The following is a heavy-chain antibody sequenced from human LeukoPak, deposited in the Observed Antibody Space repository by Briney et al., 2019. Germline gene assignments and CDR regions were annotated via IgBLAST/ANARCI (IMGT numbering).Heavy chain of an antibody. D-gene: IGHD3-10*01. V-gene: IGHV3-74*01. CDR1: GFTFSSYS. CDR3: ARDMVRSQGYGMDV. Sequence: GGSLRLSCAASGFTFSSYSMNWVRQAPGKGLEWVSRVNSDGSSTSYADPVKGRFTISRDNAKNTVFLQMNSLRAEDTAVYYCARDMVRSQGYGMDVWGQGTTVTVSS. J-gene: IGHJ6*02. CDR2: VNSDGSST.